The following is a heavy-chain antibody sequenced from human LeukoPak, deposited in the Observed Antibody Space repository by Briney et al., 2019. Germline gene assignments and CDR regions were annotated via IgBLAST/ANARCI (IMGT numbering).Heavy chain of an antibody. D-gene: IGHD2-21*02. CDR1: GGSLSSGSYY. CDR3: AKAVVVTANSVRSDLFGY. CDR2: IYTSGRT. Sequence: SQTLSLTCTVSGGSLSSGSYYWSWIRQPAGKGLEWIGRIYTSGRTNYNPSLKSRVTISVDTSKNQFSLKLSSVTAADTAVYYCAKAVVVTANSVRSDLFGYWGQGTLVNVSS. V-gene: IGHV4-61*02. J-gene: IGHJ4*02.